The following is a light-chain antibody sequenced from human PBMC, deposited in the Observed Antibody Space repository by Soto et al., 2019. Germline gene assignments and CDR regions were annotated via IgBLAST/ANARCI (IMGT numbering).Light chain of an antibody. V-gene: IGKV3-20*01. CDR3: QQYGTSPYT. CDR2: GTS. Sequence: EIVVTQSPGTLSLSPGERATLSCRASQSISTTYLAWYQQRPGQAPRLLIYGTSSRATGMPDRFSGSGSATDFTLTINRLEPEDFALYYCQQYGTSPYTFGQGTKLEIK. J-gene: IGKJ2*01. CDR1: QSISTTY.